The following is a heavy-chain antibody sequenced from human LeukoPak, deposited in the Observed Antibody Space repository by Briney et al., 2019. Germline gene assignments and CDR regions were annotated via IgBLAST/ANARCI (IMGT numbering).Heavy chain of an antibody. CDR1: GGSISSYY. J-gene: IGHJ3*02. Sequence: SETLSLTCTVSGGSISSYYWSWIRQPPGKGLEWIGYIYYSGSTNYNPSLKSRVTISVDTSKNQFSLKLSSVTAADTAVYYCARGYYYDSSGYPDAFDIWGQGTMVTVSS. CDR2: IYYSGST. D-gene: IGHD3-22*01. V-gene: IGHV4-59*01. CDR3: ARGYYYDSSGYPDAFDI.